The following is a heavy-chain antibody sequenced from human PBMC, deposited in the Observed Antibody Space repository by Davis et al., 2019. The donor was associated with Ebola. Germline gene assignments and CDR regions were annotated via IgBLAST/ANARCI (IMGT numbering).Heavy chain of an antibody. V-gene: IGHV3-43*01. J-gene: IGHJ4*02. Sequence: GESLKISCAASGFTFDDYTMHWVRQAPGKGLEWVSLISWDGGSTYYADSVKGRFTISRDNSKNSLYLQMNSLRTEDTALYYCAKGDGSGSFFFPGYFDYWGQGTLVTVSS. D-gene: IGHD3-10*01. CDR2: ISWDGGST. CDR1: GFTFDDYT. CDR3: AKGDGSGSFFFPGYFDY.